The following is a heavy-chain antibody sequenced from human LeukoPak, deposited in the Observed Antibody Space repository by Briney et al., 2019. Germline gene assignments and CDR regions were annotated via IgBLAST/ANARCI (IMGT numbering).Heavy chain of an antibody. V-gene: IGHV3-7*01. CDR1: GFTFSIYR. CDR3: ASDSRYTSITCPSPGADY. Sequence: GGSLRLSCAASGFTFSIYRMNWVRQAPGKGLEWVAKIKQDGSEKDYVDSVKGRFAISRDNARNSLYLQMSSLRDEDTAVYYCASDSRYTSITCPSPGADYWGQGTLVTVSS. D-gene: IGHD3-16*02. CDR2: IKQDGSEK. J-gene: IGHJ4*02.